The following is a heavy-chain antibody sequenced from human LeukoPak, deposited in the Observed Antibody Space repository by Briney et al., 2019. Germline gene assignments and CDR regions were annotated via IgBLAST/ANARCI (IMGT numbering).Heavy chain of an antibody. D-gene: IGHD3-22*01. CDR3: AKVDSRSLYYFDY. V-gene: IGHV3-23*01. CDR2: ISGSGGST. CDR1: GFTFSGYS. J-gene: IGHJ4*02. Sequence: GGSLRLSCTASGFTFSGYSMSWVRQAPGKGLEWVSAISGSGGSTYYADSVKGRFTISRDNSKNTLYLQMNSLRAEDTAVYYCAKVDSRSLYYFDYWGQGTLVTVSS.